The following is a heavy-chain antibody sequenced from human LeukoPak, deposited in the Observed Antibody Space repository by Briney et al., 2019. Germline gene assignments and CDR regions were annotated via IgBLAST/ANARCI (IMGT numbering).Heavy chain of an antibody. CDR1: GFALSNYA. CDR2: ISGSDGTT. J-gene: IGHJ3*01. D-gene: IGHD4-17*01. V-gene: IGHV3-23*01. CDR3: AKDPNGDYAGAFDF. Sequence: GGSLRLSCVASGFALSNYALTWVRQAPGKGLEWVSVISGSDGTTHYADSVKGRFTISRDNSKNTLYLEMNSLRVGDTAMYYCAKDPNGDYAGAFDFWGQGTMVTVSS.